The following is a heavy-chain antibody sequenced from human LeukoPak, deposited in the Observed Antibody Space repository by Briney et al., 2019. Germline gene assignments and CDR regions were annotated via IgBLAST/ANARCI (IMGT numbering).Heavy chain of an antibody. Sequence: ASVKVSCKASGFTFTSSAMQWVRQARGQRLEWIGWIVVGSGNTNYAQKFQERVTITRDMSTSTAYMELSSLRSEETAVYYCAAVSYSSRWLWFDYWGQGTLVTVSS. CDR3: AAVSYSSRWLWFDY. J-gene: IGHJ4*02. CDR1: GFTFTSSA. CDR2: IVVGSGNT. D-gene: IGHD6-13*01. V-gene: IGHV1-58*02.